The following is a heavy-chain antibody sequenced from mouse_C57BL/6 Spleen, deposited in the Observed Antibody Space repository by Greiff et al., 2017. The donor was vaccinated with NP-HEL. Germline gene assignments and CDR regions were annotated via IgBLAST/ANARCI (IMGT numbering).Heavy chain of an antibody. CDR3: APSITTGAY. V-gene: IGHV1-61*01. Sequence: QVQLQQPGAELVRPGSSVKLSCKASGYTFTSYWIDWVKQRPGQGLEWIGNIYPSDSETHYNQKFKDKATLTVDKSSSTAYMQLSSLTSEDSAVYYCAPSITTGAYWGQGTLVTVSA. D-gene: IGHD1-1*01. CDR1: GYTFTSYW. CDR2: IYPSDSET. J-gene: IGHJ3*01.